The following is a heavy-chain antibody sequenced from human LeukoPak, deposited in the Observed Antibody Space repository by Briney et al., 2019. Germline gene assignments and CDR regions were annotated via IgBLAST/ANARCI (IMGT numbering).Heavy chain of an antibody. J-gene: IGHJ3*02. CDR3: AKSNGYGLVDI. CDR1: GFSFSSYN. Sequence: GGSLRLSCAASGFSFSSYNMNWVRQAPGKGLEWVSFISSHSSYIYYADSAKGRFTISRDNAKNSLYLQMNSLRAADTAVYYCAKSNGYGLVDIWGQGTMVTVSS. D-gene: IGHD3-10*01. V-gene: IGHV3-21*04. CDR2: ISSHSSYI.